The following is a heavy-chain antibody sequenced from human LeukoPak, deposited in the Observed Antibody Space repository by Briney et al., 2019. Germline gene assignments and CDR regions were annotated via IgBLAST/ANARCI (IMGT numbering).Heavy chain of an antibody. V-gene: IGHV4-38-2*01. CDR2: INHSGSS. D-gene: IGHD5-18*01. CDR3: APRGDIEHSYVYGKWFDP. CDR1: DYSISSGNY. J-gene: IGHJ5*02. Sequence: SETLSLTCAVSDYSISSGNYWGWIRQPPGKGLEWIGEINHSGSSNYNSSLRSRVTISVDTSYKQFSLRLSSVTAADTAVYYCAPRGDIEHSYVYGKWFDPWGQGTRVTVSS.